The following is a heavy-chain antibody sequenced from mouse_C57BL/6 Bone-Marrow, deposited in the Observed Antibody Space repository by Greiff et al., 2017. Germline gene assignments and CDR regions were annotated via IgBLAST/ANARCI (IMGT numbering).Heavy chain of an antibody. Sequence: EVQGVESGGDFVKPGGSLKFSCAASGFTFSSYGMSWVRQTPDQRLEWVATISSGGSYTYYPDSVKGRFTISRDNAKNTLYLQMSSLKSEDTAMYYCARHVIYYGSFYYFDYWGQGTTLTVSS. V-gene: IGHV5-6*01. CDR3: ARHVIYYGSFYYFDY. CDR1: GFTFSSYG. CDR2: ISSGGSYT. J-gene: IGHJ2*01. D-gene: IGHD1-1*01.